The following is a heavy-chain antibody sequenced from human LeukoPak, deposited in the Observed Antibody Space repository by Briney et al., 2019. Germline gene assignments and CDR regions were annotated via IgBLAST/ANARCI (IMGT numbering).Heavy chain of an antibody. CDR2: IYYSGST. V-gene: IGHV4-39*01. CDR1: GGSISSISYY. CDR3: ARSHTNWNYEVWFDP. J-gene: IGHJ5*02. D-gene: IGHD1-7*01. Sequence: KSSETLSLTCTVSGGSISSISYYWGWIRQPPGKGLEWIGSIYYSGSTYYNPSLKSRVTISVDTSKNQFSLKLSSGTAADTAVYYCARSHTNWNYEVWFDPWGQGTLVTVSS.